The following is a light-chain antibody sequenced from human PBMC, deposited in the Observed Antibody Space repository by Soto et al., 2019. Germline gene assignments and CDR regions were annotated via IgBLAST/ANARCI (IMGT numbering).Light chain of an antibody. CDR2: GAS. J-gene: IGKJ1*01. CDR3: QQYGSSPNDV. Sequence: EIVMTQSPATLSVSPGGRATLSCRASQSISDTLAWYQQKPGQAPRLLIHGASSRATGIPDRFSGSGSGTDFTLTISRLEPEDFAVHYCQQYGSSPNDVVGQGNKVDIK. V-gene: IGKV3-20*01. CDR1: QSISDT.